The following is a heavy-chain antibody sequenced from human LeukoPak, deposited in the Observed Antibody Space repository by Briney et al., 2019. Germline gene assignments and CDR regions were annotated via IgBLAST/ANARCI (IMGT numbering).Heavy chain of an antibody. CDR1: GYTFTSYD. V-gene: IGHV1-8*01. D-gene: IGHD1-1*01. J-gene: IGHJ6*02. Sequence: AASVKVSCKAFGYTFTSYDINWVRQATGQGLEWMGWMNPNSGNTGYAQKFQGRVTMTRNTSISTAYMELSSLRSEDTAVYYCARGIWNDFYYYYGMDVWGQGTTVTVSS. CDR3: ARGIWNDFYYYYGMDV. CDR2: MNPNSGNT.